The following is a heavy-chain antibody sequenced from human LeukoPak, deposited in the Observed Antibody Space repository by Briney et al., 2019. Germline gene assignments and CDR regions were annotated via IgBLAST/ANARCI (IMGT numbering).Heavy chain of an antibody. CDR1: GYSISSGYY. J-gene: IGHJ4*02. CDR3: ARHIVVVPAAIVAKGFDY. CDR2: IYHSGST. V-gene: IGHV4-38-2*01. D-gene: IGHD2-2*01. Sequence: SETLSLTCAVSGYSISSGYYWGWIRQPPGKGLEWIGSIYHSGSTYYNPSLKSRVTISVDRSKNQFSLKLSSVTAADTAVYYCARHIVVVPAAIVAKGFDYWGQGTLVTVSS.